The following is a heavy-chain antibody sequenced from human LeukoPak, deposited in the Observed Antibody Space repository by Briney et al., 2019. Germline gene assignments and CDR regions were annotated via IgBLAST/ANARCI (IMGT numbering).Heavy chain of an antibody. V-gene: IGHV3-53*01. J-gene: IGHJ4*02. CDR3: ARDRGGTFGI. CDR2: IYTGGST. CDR1: GFTVSSNY. D-gene: IGHD2-15*01. Sequence: GTLRLSCAASGFTVSSNYMSWVRQAPGKGLEWVSVIYTGGSTYYADSVKGRFTISRDNSKNTLFLQMSSLRGEDTAVYFCARDRGGTFGIWGQGTLVTVSS.